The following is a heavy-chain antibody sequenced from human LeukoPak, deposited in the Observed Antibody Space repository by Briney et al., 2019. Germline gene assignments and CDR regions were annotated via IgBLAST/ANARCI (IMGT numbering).Heavy chain of an antibody. CDR3: ARTSYYYYYMDV. D-gene: IGHD4-11*01. J-gene: IGHJ6*03. CDR1: GHIFTGYY. CDR2: INPNSGGT. Sequence: ASVKVSCKASGHIFTGYYMHWVRQAPGQGLEWMGWINPNSGGTNYAQKFQGRATMTRDTSISTAYMELSRLRSDDTAVYYCARTSYYYYYMDVWGKGTTVTVSS. V-gene: IGHV1-2*02.